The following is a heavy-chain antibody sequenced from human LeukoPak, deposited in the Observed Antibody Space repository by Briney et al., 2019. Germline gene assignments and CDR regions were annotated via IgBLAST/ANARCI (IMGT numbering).Heavy chain of an antibody. CDR3: ARDSGVEMATFDY. Sequence: SVKVSCKASGGTFSSYAISWVRQAPGQGLEWMGGIIPIFGTANYAQKFQGRVTITADESTSIAYMELSSLRSEDTAVYYCARDSGVEMATFDYWGQGTLVTVSS. CDR1: GGTFSSYA. D-gene: IGHD5-24*01. CDR2: IIPIFGTA. V-gene: IGHV1-69*13. J-gene: IGHJ4*02.